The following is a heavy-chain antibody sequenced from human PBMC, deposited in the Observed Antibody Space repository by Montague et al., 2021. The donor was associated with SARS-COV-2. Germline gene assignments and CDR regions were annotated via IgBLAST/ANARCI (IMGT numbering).Heavy chain of an antibody. V-gene: IGHV4-59*01. CDR1: GVSISSYY. Sequence: SETLSLTCTVSGVSISSYYWTWIRQPPGKGLEWIGFIYYSGSTNYNPSLKSRVTISVDTSKNLFSLKLSSVTAADTAVYYCARTGLGAYDILTGYTVNAFDMWGQGTMVTVSS. CDR3: ARTGLGAYDILTGYTVNAFDM. CDR2: IYYSGST. J-gene: IGHJ3*02. D-gene: IGHD3-9*01.